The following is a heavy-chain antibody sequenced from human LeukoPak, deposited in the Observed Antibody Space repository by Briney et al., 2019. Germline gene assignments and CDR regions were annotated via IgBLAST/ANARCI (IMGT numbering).Heavy chain of an antibody. CDR3: ARDLPGQYGFDI. CDR2: VFTSGST. D-gene: IGHD1-14*01. J-gene: IGHJ3*02. V-gene: IGHV4-61*02. CDR1: GGSISSGSYY. Sequence: SETLSLTCIVSGGSISSGSYYWSWIRQPAGKGLEWIGRVFTSGSTDYNPSFKSRVTISVDTSKKQVSLRLSSVTAADTAVYYCARDLPGQYGFDIWGQGTMVTVSS.